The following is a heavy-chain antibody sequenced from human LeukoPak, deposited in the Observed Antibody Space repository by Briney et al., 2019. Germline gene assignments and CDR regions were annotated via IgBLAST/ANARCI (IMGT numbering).Heavy chain of an antibody. CDR1: GGSISSYY. D-gene: IGHD3-22*01. Sequence: PSETLSLTCTVSGGSISSYYWSWIRQPPGKGLEWIGYIYYSGSTYYNPSLKSRVTISVDTSKNQFSLNLSSVTAADTAVYYCARGKGDYYDSSGLYYFDYWGQGTLVTVSS. V-gene: IGHV4-59*08. CDR3: ARGKGDYYDSSGLYYFDY. CDR2: IYYSGST. J-gene: IGHJ4*02.